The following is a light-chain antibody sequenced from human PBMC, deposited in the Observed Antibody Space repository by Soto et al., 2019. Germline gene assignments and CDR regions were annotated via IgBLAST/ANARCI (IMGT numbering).Light chain of an antibody. V-gene: IGLV2-8*01. CDR1: SSDVGGYDY. J-gene: IGLJ1*01. Sequence: QSVLTQPPSASGSPGQSVTISCTGTSSDVGGYDYVSWYQQHPGKAPKLLIYEVYKRPSGVPDRFSGSRSGNTASLTVSGVRAEDEADYFCSSYAGYPTFVFGTGTKVTVL. CDR3: SSYAGYPTFV. CDR2: EVY.